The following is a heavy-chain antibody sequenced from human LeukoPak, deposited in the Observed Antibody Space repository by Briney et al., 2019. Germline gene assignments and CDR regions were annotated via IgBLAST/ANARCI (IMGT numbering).Heavy chain of an antibody. Sequence: SETLSLTCTVSGGSISSSSYYWGWIRQPPGKGLEWIGSIYYSGSTYYNPSLKSRVTISVDTSKNQFSLKLSSVTAADTAVYYCARVPYYDSSGYSLHDAFDIWGQGTMVTVSS. CDR2: IYYSGST. CDR1: GGSISSSSYY. J-gene: IGHJ3*02. CDR3: ARVPYYDSSGYSLHDAFDI. V-gene: IGHV4-39*07. D-gene: IGHD3-22*01.